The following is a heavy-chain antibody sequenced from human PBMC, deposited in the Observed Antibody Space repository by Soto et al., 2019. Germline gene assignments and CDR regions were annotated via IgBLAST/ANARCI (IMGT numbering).Heavy chain of an antibody. V-gene: IGHV4-30-4*01. CDR2: IYYSGST. Sequence: SETLSLTCTVSGGSISSGDYYWSWIRQPPGKGLEWIGYIYYSGSTYYNPSLKSRVTISVDTSKNQFSLKLSSVTAADTAVYYCAISSIAYGMDVWGQGTTVTVSS. CDR1: GGSISSGDYY. J-gene: IGHJ6*02. CDR3: AISSIAYGMDV. D-gene: IGHD2-21*01.